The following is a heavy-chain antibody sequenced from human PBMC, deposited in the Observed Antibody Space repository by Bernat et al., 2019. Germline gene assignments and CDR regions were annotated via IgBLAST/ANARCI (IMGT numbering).Heavy chain of an antibody. D-gene: IGHD5-12*01. CDR3: ARGGSKRATIYRIFDY. V-gene: IGHV4-34*01. Sequence: QVQLQQWGAGLLKPSETLSLTCAVYGGSFSGYYWSWIRQPPGKGLEWVGEINHSGSTNYNPSLKSRVTISVETSKNQFSQKRSSVTAADTAVYYCARGGSKRATIYRIFDYWGQGTLVTVSS. CDR1: GGSFSGYY. CDR2: INHSGST. J-gene: IGHJ4*02.